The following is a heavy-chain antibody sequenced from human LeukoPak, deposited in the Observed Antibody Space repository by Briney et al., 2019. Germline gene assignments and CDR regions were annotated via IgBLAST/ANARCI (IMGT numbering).Heavy chain of an antibody. CDR1: GDSVSSNSVA. V-gene: IGHV6-1*01. CDR2: TYYRSKWNN. CDR3: ARGRYSGFDL. J-gene: IGHJ3*01. D-gene: IGHD2-15*01. Sequence: SQTLSLTCAISGDSVSSNSVAWNWIRQSPSRGLEWLGRTYYRSKWNNDYAVSVKSRITINPDTSKNQFSLQLNSVTPDDTALYYCARGRYSGFDLWGQGTMVTVSS.